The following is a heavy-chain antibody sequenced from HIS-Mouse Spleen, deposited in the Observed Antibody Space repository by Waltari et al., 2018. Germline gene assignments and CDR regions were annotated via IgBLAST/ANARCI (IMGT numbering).Heavy chain of an antibody. Sequence: QVQLVQSGAEVKKPGASVKVSCKASGYTFTGYYMHWVRQAPGQGLEWMGWLNPNSSGTNYAHKFHGRVTMTMDTSISPAYMELSRLRSDDTAVYYCARDRSSSWYAFDIWGQGTMVTVSS. CDR1: GYTFTGYY. D-gene: IGHD6-13*01. CDR2: LNPNSSGT. J-gene: IGHJ3*02. CDR3: ARDRSSSWYAFDI. V-gene: IGHV1-2*07.